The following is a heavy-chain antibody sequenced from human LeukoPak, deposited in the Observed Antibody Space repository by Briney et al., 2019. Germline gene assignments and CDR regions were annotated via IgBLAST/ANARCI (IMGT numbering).Heavy chain of an antibody. D-gene: IGHD3-22*01. V-gene: IGHV4-39*07. CDR2: IYYSGST. J-gene: IGHJ3*02. CDR1: VGSISSSIYY. CDR3: ARVLSSYDSTDDAFDI. Sequence: PSETLSLTCTVPVGSISSSIYYWGWIRQPPGKGLEGIGSIYYSGSTYYNPSLKSRVTISVDTSKNQFSLKLSSVTAADTAVYYCARVLSSYDSTDDAFDIWGQGTMVTVSS.